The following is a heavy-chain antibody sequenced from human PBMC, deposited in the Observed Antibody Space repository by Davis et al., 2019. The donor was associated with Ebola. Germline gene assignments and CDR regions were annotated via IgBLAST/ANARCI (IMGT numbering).Heavy chain of an antibody. V-gene: IGHV3-74*01. CDR3: ATGSLYYYDL. J-gene: IGHJ4*02. D-gene: IGHD3-22*01. CDR1: GFTFSSQS. CDR2: VHHDGFTT. Sequence: GESLKISCVASGFTFSSQSMPWVRQAPGKGLVWLSRVHHDGFTTTYADSVLGRFTISRDNAKNTVYLQMNTLRAEDTAVYYCATGSLYYYDLWGQGTLVTVSS.